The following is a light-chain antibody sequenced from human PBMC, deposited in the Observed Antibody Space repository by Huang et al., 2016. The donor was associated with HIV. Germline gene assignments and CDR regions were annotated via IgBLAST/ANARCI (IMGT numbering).Light chain of an antibody. Sequence: DIQMTQSPSSLSASVGDRVTVTCRASQGISNYLAWFQQKPGKAPKSLIYSASTLQTGVPPRFSGSGSGTDFTHTISGLQPDDSATYYCHQYYSFPYTFGQGTKLDIK. J-gene: IGKJ2*01. CDR2: SAS. CDR3: HQYYSFPYT. CDR1: QGISNY. V-gene: IGKV1-16*01.